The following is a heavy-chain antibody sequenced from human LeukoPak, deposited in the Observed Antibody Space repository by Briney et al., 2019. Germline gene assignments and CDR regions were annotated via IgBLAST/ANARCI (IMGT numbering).Heavy chain of an antibody. J-gene: IGHJ4*02. D-gene: IGHD5-24*01. V-gene: IGHV1-2*02. Sequence: ASVKVSCKAAGSTFTDYYMHWVRQAPGQGLEWMGWINPNSGGTNYAQKFQGRVTMTRDTSISTAYMELSRLRSDDTALYYCARGGDGFDYWGQGTLVTVSS. CDR2: INPNSGGT. CDR3: ARGGDGFDY. CDR1: GSTFTDYY.